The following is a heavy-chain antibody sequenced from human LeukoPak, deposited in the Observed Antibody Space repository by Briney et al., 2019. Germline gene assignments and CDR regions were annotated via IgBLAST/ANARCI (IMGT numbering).Heavy chain of an antibody. J-gene: IGHJ4*02. V-gene: IGHV4-59*01. CDR3: ARGLYSGSYMDYFDY. CDR2: IYYSGST. CDR1: GGSISSYY. Sequence: PSETLSLTYTASGGSISSYYWSWIRQPPGKGLEWIGYIYYSGSTNYSPSLKSRVTISVDTSKNQFSLKLSSVTAADTAVYYCARGLYSGSYMDYFDYWGQGTLVTGSS. D-gene: IGHD1-26*01.